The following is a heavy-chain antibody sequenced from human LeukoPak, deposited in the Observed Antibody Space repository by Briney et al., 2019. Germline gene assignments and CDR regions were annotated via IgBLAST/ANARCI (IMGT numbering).Heavy chain of an antibody. J-gene: IGHJ4*02. CDR3: AKGSAAYYYDSSGYNPDY. Sequence: GGSLRLSCAASGFTFSSYAMSWVRQAPGKGLEWVSAISGSGGSTYYADSVKGRFTISRGNSKNTLYLQMNSLRAEDTAVYYCAKGSAAYYYDSSGYNPDYWGQGTLVTVSS. CDR1: GFTFSSYA. CDR2: ISGSGGST. D-gene: IGHD3-22*01. V-gene: IGHV3-23*01.